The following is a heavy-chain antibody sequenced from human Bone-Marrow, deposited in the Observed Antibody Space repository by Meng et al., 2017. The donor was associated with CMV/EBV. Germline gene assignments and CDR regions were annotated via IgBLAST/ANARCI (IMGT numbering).Heavy chain of an antibody. V-gene: IGHV3-23*01. CDR1: GFTFDTSA. CDR3: AKGRAGYSGGYLDDS. D-gene: IGHD1-26*01. J-gene: IGHJ4*02. CDR2: ISGSGGNI. Sequence: GGSLRLSCTASGFTFDTSAMSWVRQAPGKGLEWVSSISGSGGNIYYSDSVKGRFTISRDNSRKTLFLQADSLRAEDTALYYCAKGRAGYSGGYLDDSWGQGTLVTVSS.